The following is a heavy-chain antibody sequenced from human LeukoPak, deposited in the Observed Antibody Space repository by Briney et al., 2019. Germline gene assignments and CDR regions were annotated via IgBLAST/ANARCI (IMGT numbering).Heavy chain of an antibody. D-gene: IGHD3-10*01. V-gene: IGHV3-21*04. CDR3: ARGSGVHV. Sequence: PGGSLRLSCEASGFTSRTHSMNWVRQAPGKGLEWISSITKSSTYVYYADSVKGRFTISRDNANNSLFLQMNNLGADDTGVYYCARGSGVHVWGQGTLVLVSS. CDR1: GFTSRTHS. J-gene: IGHJ4*02. CDR2: ITKSSTYV.